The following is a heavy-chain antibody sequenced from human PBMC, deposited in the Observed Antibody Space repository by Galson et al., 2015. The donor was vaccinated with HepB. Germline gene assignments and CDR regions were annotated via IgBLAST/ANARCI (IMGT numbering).Heavy chain of an antibody. V-gene: IGHV3-48*02. Sequence: SLRLSCAASGFTFSHYNMNWVRQAPGKGLEWVSYISSSTSTIYYADSVKGRFTISRDNAKNSLYLQMNSLRDEDTAVYYCTRAEYSSGWRFDYWGQGTLVTVSS. CDR3: TRAEYSSGWRFDY. J-gene: IGHJ4*02. CDR1: GFTFSHYN. D-gene: IGHD6-19*01. CDR2: ISSSTSTI.